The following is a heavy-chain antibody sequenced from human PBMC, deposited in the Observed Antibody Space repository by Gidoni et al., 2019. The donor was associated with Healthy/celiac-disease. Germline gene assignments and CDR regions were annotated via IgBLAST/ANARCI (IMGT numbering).Heavy chain of an antibody. CDR2: MNPNSGNT. CDR1: GYTFTSSD. D-gene: IGHD6-13*01. J-gene: IGHJ6*02. CDR3: ARGRYSSSWLIPYYYGMDV. V-gene: IGHV1-8*02. Sequence: QVPLVQSGAEVTTPGASVKVSCKASGYTFTSSDLNWVRQATGQGLEWMGWMNPNSGNTGYAQKFQGRVNRTRNTSISTAYMELISLRSEDTAVYYCARGRYSSSWLIPYYYGMDVWGQGTTVTVSS.